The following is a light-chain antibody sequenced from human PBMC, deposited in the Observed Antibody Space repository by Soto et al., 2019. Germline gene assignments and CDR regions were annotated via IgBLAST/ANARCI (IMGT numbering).Light chain of an antibody. V-gene: IGKV2-28*01. CDR2: LGS. Sequence: DIVMTQSPLSLPVTPGEPASISCRSSQSLLHSNGYNYLDWYLQKPGQSPQLLIYLGSNRASGVPDRFRGSGSGRDFTLEISRVEAQDVGFYYCMQALQSPPTFGQGTKVEIK. CDR1: QSLLHSNGYNY. CDR3: MQALQSPPT. J-gene: IGKJ1*01.